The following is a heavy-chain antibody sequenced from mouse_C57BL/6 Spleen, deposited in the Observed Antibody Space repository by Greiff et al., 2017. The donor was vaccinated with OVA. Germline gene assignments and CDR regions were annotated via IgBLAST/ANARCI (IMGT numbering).Heavy chain of an antibody. CDR3: TRWGLRRGWFAY. J-gene: IGHJ3*01. CDR1: GFTFSSYA. CDR2: ISSGGDYI. V-gene: IGHV5-9-1*02. D-gene: IGHD2-4*01. Sequence: DVMLVESGEGLVKPGGSLKLSCAASGFTFSSYAMSWVRQTPEKRLEWVAYISSGGDYIYYADTVKGRFTISRDNARNTLYLQMSSLKSEDTAMYYCTRWGLRRGWFAYWGQGTLVTVSA.